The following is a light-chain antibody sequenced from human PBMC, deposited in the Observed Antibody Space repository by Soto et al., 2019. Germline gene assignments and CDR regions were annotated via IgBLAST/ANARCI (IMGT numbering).Light chain of an antibody. J-gene: IGKJ3*01. Sequence: DIQMTQSPSSLSASVGDRVTITCRASQGISVFLAWFQQKPGKAPKRLIYAASSLESGVPSRFSGSGSGTKFTLKISSLQPENFETYYFLYYNTFPYTCGPGTKVD. CDR3: LYYNTFPYT. CDR2: AAS. V-gene: IGKV1-17*01. CDR1: QGISVF.